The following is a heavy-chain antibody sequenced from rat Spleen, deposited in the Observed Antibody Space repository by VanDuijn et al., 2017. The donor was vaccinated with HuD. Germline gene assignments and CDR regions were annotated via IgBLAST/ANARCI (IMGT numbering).Heavy chain of an antibody. J-gene: IGHJ2*01. D-gene: IGHD1-11*01. CDR1: GFTFNNYW. CDR2: ITNASGRT. Sequence: EVQLVGSGGGLVQPGRSLKLSCVASGFTFNNYWMTWIRQAPGKGLEWVASITNASGRTYYPDSVKGRFTISRDTAQNTLYLQMNSLRPEDTATYYCSRGGATRFDYWGQGVMVTVSS. CDR3: SRGGATRFDY. V-gene: IGHV5-31*01.